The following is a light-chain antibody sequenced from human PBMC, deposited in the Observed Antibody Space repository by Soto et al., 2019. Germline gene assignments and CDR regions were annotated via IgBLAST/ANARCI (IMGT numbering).Light chain of an antibody. CDR1: QSVTSSC. J-gene: IGKJ4*01. CDR3: QQYGDSPLT. Sequence: EIVLTQSPGTLSLSPGERATLSCRASQSVTSSCLAWYQQKPGQAPRLLIYGASTRATGITDRFSGSGSGTDFTLTISRVEPEDFALYYCQQYGDSPLTFGGGTKVEIK. V-gene: IGKV3-20*01. CDR2: GAS.